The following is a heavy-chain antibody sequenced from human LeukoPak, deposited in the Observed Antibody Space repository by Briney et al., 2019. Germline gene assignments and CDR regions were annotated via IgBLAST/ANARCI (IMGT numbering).Heavy chain of an antibody. Sequence: SETLSLTCAVYGGSFSGYYWSWIRQPPGKGLEWIGEINHSGSTTYNPSLKSRVTISVDTSKNQFSLKLSSVTAADTAVYYCARDRYYDSSGYSAWYFDYWGQGTLVTVSS. J-gene: IGHJ4*02. D-gene: IGHD3-22*01. CDR3: ARDRYYDSSGYSAWYFDY. V-gene: IGHV4-34*01. CDR1: GGSFSGYY. CDR2: INHSGST.